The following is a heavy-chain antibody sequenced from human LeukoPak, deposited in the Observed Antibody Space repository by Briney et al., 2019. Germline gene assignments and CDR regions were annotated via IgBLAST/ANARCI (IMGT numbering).Heavy chain of an antibody. CDR1: GFTFSRYA. Sequence: GGSLRLSCAASGFTFSRYAMSWVRQAPGKGLGWVAGLSSDGTNKYYADSVQGRFTISRDTSKNTLYLLMNSLRGEDTAVYYCARDQIRYSNSPEALDLWGQGTLVSVSS. CDR3: ARDQIRYSNSPEALDL. J-gene: IGHJ3*01. CDR2: LSSDGTNK. V-gene: IGHV3-30-3*01. D-gene: IGHD5-18*01.